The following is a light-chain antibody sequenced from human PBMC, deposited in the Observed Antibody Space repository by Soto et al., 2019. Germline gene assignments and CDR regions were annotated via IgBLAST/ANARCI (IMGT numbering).Light chain of an antibody. CDR2: GAS. Sequence: EIVMTQSPATLSVSPGRRSSRSCRASQSVSSSYLDWYQQKPGQAPRLLIYGASSRATGIPDRFSGSGYGTDLTITISRMETEDFEVYYCQQYGSSSWTFGQGTKVDI. J-gene: IGKJ1*01. CDR1: QSVSSSY. CDR3: QQYGSSSWT. V-gene: IGKV3-20*01.